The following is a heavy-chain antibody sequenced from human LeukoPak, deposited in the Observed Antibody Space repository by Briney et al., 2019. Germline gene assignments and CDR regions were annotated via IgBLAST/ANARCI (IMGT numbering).Heavy chain of an antibody. V-gene: IGHV4-30-2*01. CDR2: INHSGNT. D-gene: IGHD3-22*01. Sequence: SQTLSLTCAVSGGSISSGGYSWSWIRQPPGKVLEWIGFINHSGNTFYNPSLKSRVSISVDRSKDQFSLKLSSVTAADTAVYYCAREGYYYDSSGYSTNLFDYWGQGTLVTVSS. CDR3: AREGYYYDSSGYSTNLFDY. CDR1: GGSISSGGYS. J-gene: IGHJ4*02.